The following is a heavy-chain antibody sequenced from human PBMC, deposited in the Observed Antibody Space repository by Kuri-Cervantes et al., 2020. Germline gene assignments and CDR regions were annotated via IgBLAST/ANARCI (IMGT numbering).Heavy chain of an antibody. J-gene: IGHJ4*02. D-gene: IGHD6-19*01. CDR2: IYYSGTT. Sequence: ESLKISCTVSGGSISSSSYYWGWIRQPPGKGLEWIGSIYYSGTTYYDPSLQSRVTISVDTSQNQFSLKLSSVTAADTAVYYCARAKQWLRSLDYWGQGTLVTVSS. V-gene: IGHV4-39*07. CDR1: GGSISSSSYY. CDR3: ARAKQWLRSLDY.